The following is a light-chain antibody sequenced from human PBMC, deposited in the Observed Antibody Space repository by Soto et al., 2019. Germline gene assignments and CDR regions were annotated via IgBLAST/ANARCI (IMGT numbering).Light chain of an antibody. Sequence: QSALTQPPSASGSPGQSVTIPCTGTSSDVGGYNYVSWYQQHPGKAPKLMIYEVSKRPSGVPDRFSGSKSGNTASLTVSGLQAEDEADYYCSSYAGSNNLGVVFGGGTKLTVL. CDR2: EVS. J-gene: IGLJ2*01. CDR3: SSYAGSNNLGVV. CDR1: SSDVGGYNY. V-gene: IGLV2-8*01.